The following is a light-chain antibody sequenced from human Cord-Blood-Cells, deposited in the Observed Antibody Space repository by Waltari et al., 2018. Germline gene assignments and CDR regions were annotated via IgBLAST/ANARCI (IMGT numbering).Light chain of an antibody. Sequence: VLTHSPSASASLGSCVKLPCTLTSRYRSDAIACHQQQPAECPRYLMKLNSDGSHSKGDGIPDRSSGSSSGAERYLTIYSLQSEDEDDYYCQTWGTGIRVFGGGTKLTVL. CDR2: LNSDGSH. J-gene: IGLJ3*02. CDR3: QTWGTGIRV. CDR1: SRYRSDA. V-gene: IGLV4-69*01.